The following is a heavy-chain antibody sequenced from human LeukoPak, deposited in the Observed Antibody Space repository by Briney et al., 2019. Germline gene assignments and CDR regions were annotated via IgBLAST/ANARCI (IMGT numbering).Heavy chain of an antibody. CDR3: AKGAGGFSYYNWFDP. CDR2: IYYSGST. Sequence: SETLSLTCTVSGGSISSYYWNWIRQPPGKGLEWIGYIYYSGSTNYNPSLQSRVTISVDTSKTQFSLKLASVTAADTAIYYCAKGAGGFSYYNWFDPWGQGTLVTVSS. V-gene: IGHV4-59*12. CDR1: GGSISSYY. J-gene: IGHJ5*02. D-gene: IGHD5-18*01.